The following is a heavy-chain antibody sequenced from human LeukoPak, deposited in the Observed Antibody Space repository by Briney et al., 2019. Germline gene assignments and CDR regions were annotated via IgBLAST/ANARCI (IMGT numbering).Heavy chain of an antibody. D-gene: IGHD6-19*01. CDR2: IYYSGST. V-gene: IGHV4-59*01. CDR1: GGSISSYY. CDR3: ASGARRAYSSGWYYFDY. Sequence: SETLSLTCTVSGGSISSYYWSWIRQPPGKGLEWIGYIYYSGSTNYNPSLKSRVTISVDTSKNQFSLKLSSVTAADTAVYYRASGARRAYSSGWYYFDYWGQGTLVTVSS. J-gene: IGHJ4*02.